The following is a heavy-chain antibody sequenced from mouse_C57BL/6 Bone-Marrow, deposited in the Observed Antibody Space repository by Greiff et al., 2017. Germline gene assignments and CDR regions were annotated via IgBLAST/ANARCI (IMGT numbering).Heavy chain of an antibody. CDR3: ARGYLAWFAY. J-gene: IGHJ3*01. V-gene: IGHV1-50*01. CDR1: GYTFTSYC. CDR2: IDPSDRYT. Sequence: VQLQQPGAELVKPGASVKLSCKASGYTFTSYCMQWVKQRPGQGLEWIGEIDPSDRYTNYNQKFKGKATLTVDTSSSTAYMQLSSLTSEDSAVYCGARGYLAWFAYWGRGTRVTVTA. D-gene: IGHD2-3*01.